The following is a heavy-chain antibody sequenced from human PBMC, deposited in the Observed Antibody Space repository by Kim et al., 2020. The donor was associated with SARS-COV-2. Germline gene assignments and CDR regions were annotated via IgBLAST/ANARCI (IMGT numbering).Heavy chain of an antibody. D-gene: IGHD2-2*01. Sequence: GGSLRLSCAASGFSLGEYWMNWVRQAPGKGLEWVANIKQDGTDKHYVDSVKGRFTISRDNAKNSLYLQMNSLRAEDTAVYYCARWTSTSYYWGQGTLVTGSS. CDR2: IKQDGTDK. CDR1: GFSLGEYW. J-gene: IGHJ4*02. CDR3: ARWTSTSYY. V-gene: IGHV3-7*01.